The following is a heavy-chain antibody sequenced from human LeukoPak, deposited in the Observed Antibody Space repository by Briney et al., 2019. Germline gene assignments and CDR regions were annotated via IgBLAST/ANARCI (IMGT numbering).Heavy chain of an antibody. Sequence: GGSLRLSCAASGFTFSSYAMRWVRQAPGKGLEWVSAISGSGGSTYYADSVKGRFTISRDNSKNTLYLQMNSLRAEDTAVYYCAKFRGSSSWYGGDYFDYWGQGTLVTVSS. CDR2: ISGSGGST. CDR1: GFTFSSYA. J-gene: IGHJ4*02. CDR3: AKFRGSSSWYGGDYFDY. D-gene: IGHD6-13*01. V-gene: IGHV3-23*01.